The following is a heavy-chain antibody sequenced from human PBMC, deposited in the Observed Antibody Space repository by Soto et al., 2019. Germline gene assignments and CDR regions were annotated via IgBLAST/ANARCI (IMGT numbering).Heavy chain of an antibody. CDR3: ARRRGTTGAGGYYYGMDV. CDR1: GGTFSSYA. CDR2: IIPIFGTA. J-gene: IGHJ6*02. D-gene: IGHD1-1*01. V-gene: IGHV1-69*01. Sequence: QVQLVQSGAEVKKPGSSVKVSCKASGGTFSSYAISWVRQAPGQGLEWMGGIIPIFGTANYAQKFQGRVTITADESTSTAYMELSSLRSEDTAVYYCARRRGTTGAGGYYYGMDVWGQGTTVTVSS.